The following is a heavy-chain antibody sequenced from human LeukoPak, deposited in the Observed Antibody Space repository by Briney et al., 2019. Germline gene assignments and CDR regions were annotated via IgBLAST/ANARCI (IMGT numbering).Heavy chain of an antibody. CDR1: GGSISSGGYS. CDR3: ARGNYYGSGSYPPFDY. Sequence: PSQTLSLTCAVSGGSISSGGYSWNWIRQPPGKGLERIGFIYHSGSTYYNPSLKSRVTISVDRSKNQFSLKLSSVTAADTAVYYCARGNYYGSGSYPPFDYWGQGTLVTVSS. V-gene: IGHV4-30-2*01. CDR2: IYHSGST. D-gene: IGHD3-10*01. J-gene: IGHJ4*02.